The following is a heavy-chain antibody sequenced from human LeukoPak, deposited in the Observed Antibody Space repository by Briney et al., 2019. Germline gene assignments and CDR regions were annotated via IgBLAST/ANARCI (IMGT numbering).Heavy chain of an antibody. CDR3: AKGSGWGYFYYMDV. CDR1: GFTFSSYA. V-gene: IGHV3-23*01. CDR2: ISAGGSST. J-gene: IGHJ6*03. D-gene: IGHD3-3*01. Sequence: GGSLRLSCAASGFTFSSYAMSWVRQAPGKGLEWVSAISAGGSSTYYADSVKGRFTLSRDNSKNTLYLQMHSLTAEDTAVYYCAKGSGWGYFYYMDVWGKGTTVTASS.